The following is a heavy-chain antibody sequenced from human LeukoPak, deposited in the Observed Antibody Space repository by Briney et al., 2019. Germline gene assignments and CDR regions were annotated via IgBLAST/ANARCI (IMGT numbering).Heavy chain of an antibody. J-gene: IGHJ4*02. Sequence: GGSLRLSCTASGFSFNNYAMTWVRQAPGKGLEWVSIIIASSGSTFYADSVKGRFTISRDNSKSTLYLQMNSLNVEDTAVYYCAKGAHDYVEVAYFDFWGPGALVTVSS. D-gene: IGHD5-12*01. CDR3: AKGAHDYVEVAYFDF. V-gene: IGHV3-23*01. CDR2: IIASSGST. CDR1: GFSFNNYA.